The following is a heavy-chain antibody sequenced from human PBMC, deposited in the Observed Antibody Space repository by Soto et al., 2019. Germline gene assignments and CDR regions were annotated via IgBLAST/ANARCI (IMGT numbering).Heavy chain of an antibody. CDR3: ARDDPFDWDYAFDI. CDR2: IYSGGST. D-gene: IGHD3-9*01. Sequence: GGSLRLSCAASGFTVSSNYMSWVRQAPGKGLEWVSVIYSGGSTYYADSVKGRFTISRDNSKNTLYLQMNSLRAEDTAVYYCARDDPFDWDYAFDIWGQGTMVTVSS. J-gene: IGHJ3*02. V-gene: IGHV3-66*01. CDR1: GFTVSSNY.